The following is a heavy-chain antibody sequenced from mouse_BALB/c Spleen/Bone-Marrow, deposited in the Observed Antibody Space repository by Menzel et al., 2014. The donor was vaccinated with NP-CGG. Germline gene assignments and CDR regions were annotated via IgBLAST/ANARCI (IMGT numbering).Heavy chain of an antibody. CDR2: IDPANGNT. D-gene: IGHD2-1*01. Sequence: EVQLQQSGAELVKPGASVKLSCTASGFNIKDTYMHWVKQRPEQGLEWIGRIDPANGNTKYDPKFQGKATITAYTSSNTASLQLSSLTSEDTAVYYCARYGNYCYAMDYWGQGTSVTVAS. J-gene: IGHJ4*01. CDR3: ARYGNYCYAMDY. CDR1: GFNIKDTY. V-gene: IGHV14-3*02.